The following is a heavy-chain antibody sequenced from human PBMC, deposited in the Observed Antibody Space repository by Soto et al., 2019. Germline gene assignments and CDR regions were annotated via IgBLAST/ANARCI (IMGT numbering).Heavy chain of an antibody. CDR2: IYYSGST. V-gene: IGHV4-59*01. J-gene: IGHJ4*02. D-gene: IGHD3-16*01. CDR3: ARGMINFDY. CDR1: GGSISNSY. Sequence: QVQAQASGPGLVKPSATLSLTCTGSGGSISNSYWSWIRQSPGKGLEWIGYIYYSGSTKYNPSLKSRIPVSVDTSKSQSSLKLTAVSAADTAMCYCARGMINFDYCGQGALVTVSS.